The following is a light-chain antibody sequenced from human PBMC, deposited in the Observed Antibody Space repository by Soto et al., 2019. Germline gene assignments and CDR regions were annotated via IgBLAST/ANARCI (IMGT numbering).Light chain of an antibody. J-gene: IGLJ1*01. CDR1: SSDVGGYNY. CDR2: DVS. CDR3: SSYRGSSTTRYV. V-gene: IGLV2-14*03. Sequence: QSALTQPASLSGSPGQSITISCTGTSSDVGGYNYVSWYQQHPGKAPKLMIHDVSNRPSGVSNRFSGSKSGNTASLTISGLQAEDEADYYCSSYRGSSTTRYVFGTGTKVTVL.